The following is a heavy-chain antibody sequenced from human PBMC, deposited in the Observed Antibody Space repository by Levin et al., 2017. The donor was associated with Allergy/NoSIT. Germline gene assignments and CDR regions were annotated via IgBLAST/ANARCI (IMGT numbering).Heavy chain of an antibody. CDR3: ARDNLTGYYRGDAFDI. D-gene: IGHD3-9*01. CDR2: ISYDGSNK. Sequence: GESLKISCVASGFTFSSYAMHWVRQAPGKGLEWVAVISYDGSNKYYADSVKGRFTISRDNSKNTLYLQMNSLRAEDTAVYYCARDNLTGYYRGDAFDIWGQGTMVTVSS. CDR1: GFTFSSYA. J-gene: IGHJ3*02. V-gene: IGHV3-30-3*01.